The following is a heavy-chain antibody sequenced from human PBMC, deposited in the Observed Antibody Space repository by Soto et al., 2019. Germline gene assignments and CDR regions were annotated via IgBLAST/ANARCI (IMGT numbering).Heavy chain of an antibody. CDR2: IDYYATNT. CDR1: GFTFDFG. D-gene: IGHD2-8*01. J-gene: IGHJ4*02. CDR3: VSWVSAHVDD. Sequence: GGSLRLSCAASGFTFDFGMTCVRQAPGKGLDCVSTIDYYATNTHYADSVKGRFTVSRDKSRNTVDLQMSNLRVEDTAVYSCVSWVSAHVDDWGEGTLGTHSS. V-gene: IGHV3-23*05.